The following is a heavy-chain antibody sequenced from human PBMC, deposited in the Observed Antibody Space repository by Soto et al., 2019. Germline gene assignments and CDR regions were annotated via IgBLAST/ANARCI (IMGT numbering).Heavy chain of an antibody. CDR3: ARLRAAAGRFVRNYYYYMDV. CDR1: GGSISSSSYY. V-gene: IGHV4-39*01. J-gene: IGHJ6*03. Sequence: SETLSLTCTVSGGSISSSSYYWGWIRQPPGKGLEWIGSIYYSGSTYYNPSLKSRVTISVDTSKNQFSLKLSSVTAADTAVYYCARLRAAAGRFVRNYYYYMDVWGKGTTVTVSS. D-gene: IGHD6-13*01. CDR2: IYYSGST.